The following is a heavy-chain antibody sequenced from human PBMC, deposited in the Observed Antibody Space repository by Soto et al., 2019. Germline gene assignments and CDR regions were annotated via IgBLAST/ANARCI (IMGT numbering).Heavy chain of an antibody. CDR2: VKTTGDTT. CDR3: TKDVTGDVGADY. V-gene: IGHV3-23*04. Sequence: EVQLVESGGGLVQPGGSLTLSCAASGFAFSRYVMSWVRQAPGKGLEWVSTVKTTGDTTFYAGPVKGRFTASRDDSKSTLYLHMSSLRVEDTATYYCTKDVTGDVGADYWGQGTPVTVPS. CDR1: GFAFSRYV. D-gene: IGHD2-21*02. J-gene: IGHJ4*02.